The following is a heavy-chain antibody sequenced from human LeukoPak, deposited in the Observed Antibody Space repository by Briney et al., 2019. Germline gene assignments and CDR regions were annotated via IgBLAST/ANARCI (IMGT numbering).Heavy chain of an antibody. Sequence: PWRSLRLSCAASGFTSSRYGMHWVRQAPGKGLEWVTAISYDGSNKYYADSVKGRFTISRDSSKNTLYVQMNSLRAEDTAVYYCARAHPGDFSDFQFDYWGQGTLVTVSS. CDR3: ARAHPGDFSDFQFDY. J-gene: IGHJ4*02. V-gene: IGHV3-30*04. CDR2: ISYDGSNK. D-gene: IGHD4-11*01. CDR1: GFTSSRYG.